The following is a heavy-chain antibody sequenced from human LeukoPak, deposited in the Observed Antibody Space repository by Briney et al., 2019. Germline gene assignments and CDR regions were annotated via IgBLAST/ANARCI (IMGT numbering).Heavy chain of an antibody. CDR1: GFTFSTYS. J-gene: IGHJ1*01. D-gene: IGHD3-22*01. Sequence: GGSLRLSCAVSGFTFSTYSMNWVRQAPGKGLEWLAKINRDGSEKYYVDSVKGRSSISRDNANNSLYLQMNSVRAEDTAMYYCVRESHTSDYFNCGQGTLVTVSS. V-gene: IGHV3-7*01. CDR2: INRDGSEK. CDR3: VRESHTSDYFN.